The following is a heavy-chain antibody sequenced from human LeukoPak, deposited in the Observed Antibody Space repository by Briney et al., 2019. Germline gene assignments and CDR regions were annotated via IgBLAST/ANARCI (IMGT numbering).Heavy chain of an antibody. CDR3: ARGLGIISCCESLNWFDP. D-gene: IGHD3-16*01. J-gene: IGHJ5*02. V-gene: IGHV1-18*01. Sequence: ASVKVSCKTSGYTFTSNGISWVRQAPGQGLEWMGWISGYNGNTNYVQNLQGRVTMTTDTSTSTAYMELGSLRSDDTAVYYCARGLGIISCCESLNWFDPWGQGTLVSVSS. CDR2: ISGYNGNT. CDR1: GYTFTSNG.